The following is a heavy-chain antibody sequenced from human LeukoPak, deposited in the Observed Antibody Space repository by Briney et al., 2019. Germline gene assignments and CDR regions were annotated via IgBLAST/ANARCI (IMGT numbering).Heavy chain of an antibody. CDR1: GFTFDDYA. CDR2: ISWNSGSI. D-gene: IGHD6-13*01. V-gene: IGHV3-9*01. CDR3: AKVGRSWSFLGDRGYYFDY. Sequence: GRSLRLSCAASGFTFDDYAMHWVRQALGKGLEWVSGISWNSGSIGYADSVKGRFTISRDNAKNSLYLQMNSLRAEDTALYYCAKVGRSWSFLGDRGYYFDYWGQGTLVTVSS. J-gene: IGHJ4*02.